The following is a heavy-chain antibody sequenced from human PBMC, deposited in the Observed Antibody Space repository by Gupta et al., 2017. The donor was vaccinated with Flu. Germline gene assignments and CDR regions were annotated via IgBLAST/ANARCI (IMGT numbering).Heavy chain of an antibody. D-gene: IGHD2-2*02. Sequence: WVRQAPGQGLEWMGGIIPIFGTANYAQKFQGRVTITADESTSTAYMELSSLRSEDTAVYYCAHRKIQLGYCSSTSCYTYDYWGQGTLVTVSS. CDR3: AHRKIQLGYCSSTSCYTYDY. J-gene: IGHJ4*02. V-gene: IGHV1-69*01. CDR2: IIPIFGTA.